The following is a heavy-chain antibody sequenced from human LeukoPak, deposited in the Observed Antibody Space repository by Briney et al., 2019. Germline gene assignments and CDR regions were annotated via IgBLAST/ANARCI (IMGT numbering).Heavy chain of an antibody. J-gene: IGHJ6*02. Sequence: ASVTVSCKASGYTFTSYDINWVRQPTGQGLEWMGLMNPNSGKTGYAQKFQGRVTITRNTSISRAYMELSSLGSEDTAVYYCASHSGQLSHYYYYGMDVWGQGTTVTVSS. CDR1: GYTFTSYD. V-gene: IGHV1-8*01. CDR2: MNPNSGKT. D-gene: IGHD3-10*01. CDR3: ASHSGQLSHYYYYGMDV.